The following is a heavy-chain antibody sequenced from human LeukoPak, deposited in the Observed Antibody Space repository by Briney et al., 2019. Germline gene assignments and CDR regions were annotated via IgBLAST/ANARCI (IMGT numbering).Heavy chain of an antibody. V-gene: IGHV3-7*01. CDR2: IKQDGSEK. CDR3: ARTSGWFDFDY. Sequence: PGGSLRLSCAASGFTLSNAWMNWVRQAPGKGLEWVANIKQDGSEKYYVDSVKGRFTISRDNAKNSLYLQMNSLRAEDTAVYYCARTSGWFDFDYWGQGTLVTVSS. CDR1: GFTLSNAW. J-gene: IGHJ4*02. D-gene: IGHD6-19*01.